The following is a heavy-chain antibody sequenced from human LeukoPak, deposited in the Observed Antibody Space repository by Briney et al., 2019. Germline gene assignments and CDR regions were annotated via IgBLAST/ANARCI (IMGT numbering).Heavy chain of an antibody. Sequence: GESLKISCKGSGYSFTSYWIGWVRQMPGKGLEWMGIIYPGDSDTRYSPSFQGQVTISADRSISTAYLQWSSLKASDTAMYYCARHRYYGSGSYTTRPFDYWGQGTLVTVSS. D-gene: IGHD3-10*01. CDR1: GYSFTSYW. J-gene: IGHJ4*02. V-gene: IGHV5-51*01. CDR2: IYPGDSDT. CDR3: ARHRYYGSGSYTTRPFDY.